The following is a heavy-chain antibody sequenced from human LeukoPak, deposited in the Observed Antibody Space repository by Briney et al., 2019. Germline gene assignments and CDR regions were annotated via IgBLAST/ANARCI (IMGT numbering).Heavy chain of an antibody. CDR2: IYSDNT. Sequence: GGSLRLSCTVSGFTVSSNSMSWVRQAPGKGLEWVSFIYSDNTHYSDSVKGRFTISRDNSKNTLYLQMNSLRAEDTAVYYCAKELAVAGFDYWGQGTLVTVSS. D-gene: IGHD6-19*01. CDR3: AKELAVAGFDY. CDR1: GFTVSSNS. V-gene: IGHV3-53*01. J-gene: IGHJ4*02.